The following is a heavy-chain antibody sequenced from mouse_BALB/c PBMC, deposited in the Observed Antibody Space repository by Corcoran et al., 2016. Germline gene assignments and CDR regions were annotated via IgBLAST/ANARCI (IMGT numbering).Heavy chain of an antibody. Sequence: DVQLQESGPGLVKPSQSLSLTCSVTGYSITSGYYWNWIRQFPGNKLEWMGYISYDGSNNYNPSLKNRISINRDTSKNQFFLKLNSVTTEDTATYYCASGNYWYFDVWGAGTTVTVSS. D-gene: IGHD2-1*01. CDR3: ASGNYWYFDV. V-gene: IGHV3-6*02. J-gene: IGHJ1*01. CDR1: GYSITSGYY. CDR2: ISYDGSN.